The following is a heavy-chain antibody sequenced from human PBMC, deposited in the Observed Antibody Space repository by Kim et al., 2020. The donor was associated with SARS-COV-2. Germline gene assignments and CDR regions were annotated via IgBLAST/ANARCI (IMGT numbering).Heavy chain of an antibody. J-gene: IGHJ4*02. D-gene: IGHD7-27*01. V-gene: IGHV3-23*01. CDR2: ISDSGDTT. CDR3: AKDLNLGFDS. Sequence: GGSLRLSCAASAFTLGHYAMNWVRQAPGKGLEWISSISDSGDTTYYADSLKGWFTFTRDNSNNNLFLQKNILRADDTALYYCAKDLNLGFDSWGQGTLVTVSA. CDR1: AFTLGHYA.